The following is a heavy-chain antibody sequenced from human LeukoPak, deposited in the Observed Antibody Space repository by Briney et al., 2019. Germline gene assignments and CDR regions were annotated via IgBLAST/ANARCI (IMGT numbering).Heavy chain of an antibody. CDR2: ISGGSSFT. CDR3: ASRIVGTPDYFDY. Sequence: GGSLRLSCAASGFSFSSFSMNWVRQAPGKGLEWVSYISGGSSFTYYVDSVKGRFTISRDNAKNSLYLQLNSLRVEDTAVYYCASRIVGTPDYFDYWGQGTLVTVSS. V-gene: IGHV3-21*01. D-gene: IGHD1-26*01. CDR1: GFSFSSFS. J-gene: IGHJ4*02.